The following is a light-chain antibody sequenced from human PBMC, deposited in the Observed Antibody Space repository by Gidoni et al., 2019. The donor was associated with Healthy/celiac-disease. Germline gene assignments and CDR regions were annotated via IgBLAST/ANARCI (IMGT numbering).Light chain of an antibody. CDR3: QQYYSTPIT. CDR2: WAS. V-gene: IGKV4-1*01. Sequence: KSSQSVLYSSNNKNYFAWYQQKPGQPPKLLIYWASTRESGVPDRFSGSGSGTYFTLTISSLQAEDVAVYYCQQYYSTPITFGQGTRLEIK. CDR1: QSVLYSSNNKNY. J-gene: IGKJ5*01.